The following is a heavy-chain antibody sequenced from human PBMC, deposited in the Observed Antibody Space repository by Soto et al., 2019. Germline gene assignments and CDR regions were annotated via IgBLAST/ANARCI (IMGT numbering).Heavy chain of an antibody. Sequence: EVQLVETGGGLIQPGGSLRLSCAASGFTVSSNYMSWVRQAPGKGLEWVSVIYSGGSTYYADSVKGRFTISRDNSKNTLYLQMNILRAEDTAVYYCARDMGIAVAGTTTGWFDLCGQRTLVTVSS. V-gene: IGHV3-53*02. D-gene: IGHD6-19*01. CDR3: ARDMGIAVAGTTTGWFDL. CDR1: GFTVSSNY. J-gene: IGHJ5*02. CDR2: IYSGGST.